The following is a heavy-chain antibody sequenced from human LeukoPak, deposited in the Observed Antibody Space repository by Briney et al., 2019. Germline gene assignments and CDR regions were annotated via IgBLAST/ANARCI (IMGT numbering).Heavy chain of an antibody. CDR1: GYTFTSYG. Sequence: ASVKVSCKASGYTFTSYGISWVRQAPGQGLEWMGWISAYNGNTNYAQKLQGRVTMTTDTSTSTAYMELRSLRSDDTAVYYCAREYCSSTSCYPRPYYYYGMDVWGQGTTVTVS. D-gene: IGHD2-2*01. J-gene: IGHJ6*02. CDR3: AREYCSSTSCYPRPYYYYGMDV. V-gene: IGHV1-18*01. CDR2: ISAYNGNT.